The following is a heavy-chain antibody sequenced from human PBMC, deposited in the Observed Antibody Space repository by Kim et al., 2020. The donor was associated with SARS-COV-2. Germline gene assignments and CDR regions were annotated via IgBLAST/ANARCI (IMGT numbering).Heavy chain of an antibody. D-gene: IGHD3-9*01. J-gene: IGHJ5*02. Sequence: NYAQKFQGRVTITANESTGTAYMELSSLRSEDTAVYYCAGAPDGRYTFDPWGQGTLVTVSS. CDR3: AGAPDGRYTFDP. V-gene: IGHV1-69*01.